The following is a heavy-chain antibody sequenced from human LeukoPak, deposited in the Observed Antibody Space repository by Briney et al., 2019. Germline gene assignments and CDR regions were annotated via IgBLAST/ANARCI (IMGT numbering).Heavy chain of an antibody. CDR2: ISGSGGST. V-gene: IGHV3-23*01. D-gene: IGHD1-1*01. Sequence: GGSLRLSCAAPGFTFSSYAMSWVRQAPGKGLEWVSAISGSGGSTYYADSVKGRFTISGDNSKNTLYLQMNSLRAEDTAVYYCAKDASWNDEPDGMDVWGQGTTVTVSS. CDR1: GFTFSSYA. J-gene: IGHJ6*02. CDR3: AKDASWNDEPDGMDV.